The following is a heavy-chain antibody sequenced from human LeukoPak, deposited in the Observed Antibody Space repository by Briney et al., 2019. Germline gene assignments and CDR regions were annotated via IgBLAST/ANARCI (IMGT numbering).Heavy chain of an antibody. CDR3: ARGNYSPTSNWFDP. CDR2: IYTSGST. D-gene: IGHD4-11*01. V-gene: IGHV4-61*02. J-gene: IGHJ5*02. CDR1: GGSISSGSYY. Sequence: SETLSLTCTVSGGSISSGSYYWSWIRQPAGRGLEWIGRIYTSGSTNYNPSLKSRVTISVDTSKNQFSLKLSSVTAADTAVYYCARGNYSPTSNWFDPWGQGTLVTVSS.